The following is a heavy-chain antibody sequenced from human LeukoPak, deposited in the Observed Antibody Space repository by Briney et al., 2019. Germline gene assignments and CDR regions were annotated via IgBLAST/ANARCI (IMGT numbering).Heavy chain of an antibody. J-gene: IGHJ5*01. CDR3: ARGGASSKWLDS. CDR1: AASVSTYF. V-gene: IGHV4-59*02. CDR2: GWNDGT. D-gene: IGHD4/OR15-4a*01. Sequence: PSETLSLTCTVSAASVSTYFWSWIRQPPGKGLENIGYGWNDGTNYNPSLKSRVTISIDTSKSQFSLKLNSVTAADTAVYFCARGGASSKWLDSWGQGILVTVSS.